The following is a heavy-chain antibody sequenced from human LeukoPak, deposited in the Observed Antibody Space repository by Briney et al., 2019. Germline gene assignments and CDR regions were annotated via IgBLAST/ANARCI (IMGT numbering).Heavy chain of an antibody. Sequence: GGSPRLSCAASGFTFSSYSMNWVRQAPGKGLEWVSSISSSSSYIYYADSVKGRFTISRDNAKNSLYLQMNSLRAEDTAVYYCARDSLIVGAFGYFDYWGQGTLVTVSS. D-gene: IGHD1-26*01. CDR2: ISSSSSYI. CDR1: GFTFSSYS. CDR3: ARDSLIVGAFGYFDY. J-gene: IGHJ4*02. V-gene: IGHV3-21*01.